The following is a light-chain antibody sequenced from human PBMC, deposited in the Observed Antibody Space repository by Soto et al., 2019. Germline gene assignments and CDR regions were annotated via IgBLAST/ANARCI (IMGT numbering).Light chain of an antibody. J-gene: IGLJ2*01. Sequence: QSALTQPASVSGSPGQSITISCTGTSSDVGGYNYVSWYQQHPGKAPKLMIYDVSNRPSGVSSRFSGSKSGNTASLTISGLQAEDEADYYCSSYTSSTLVVFGGGTKPPS. V-gene: IGLV2-14*01. CDR2: DVS. CDR3: SSYTSSTLVV. CDR1: SSDVGGYNY.